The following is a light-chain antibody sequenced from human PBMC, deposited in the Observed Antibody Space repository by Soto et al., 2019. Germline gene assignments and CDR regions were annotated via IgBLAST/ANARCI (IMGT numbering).Light chain of an antibody. CDR2: DAS. CDR3: QQTYSTPLT. CDR1: QTISSW. J-gene: IGKJ4*01. V-gene: IGKV1-39*01. Sequence: DIQMTHSPSTLSGSVGDRVTITCRASQTISSWLAWYQQKPGKAPKLLIYDASSLQSGVPPRFSGSGSGTDFTLSINSLQPEDFATYYCQQTYSTPLTFGGGTKVDI.